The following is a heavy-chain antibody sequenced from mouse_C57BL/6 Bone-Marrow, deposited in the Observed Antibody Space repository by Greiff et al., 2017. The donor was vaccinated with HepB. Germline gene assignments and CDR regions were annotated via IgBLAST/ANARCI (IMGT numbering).Heavy chain of an antibody. Sequence: VQLQQSGPGLVQPSQSLSITCTVSGFSLTSYGVHWVRQSPGKGLEWLGVIWSGGSTDYNAAFISRLSISKDNSKSQVFFKRNSLQAEDTAIYYGARKDRYGSAWFAYWGQGTLVTVSA. J-gene: IGHJ3*01. V-gene: IGHV2-2*01. D-gene: IGHD1-1*01. CDR2: IWSGGST. CDR1: GFSLTSYG. CDR3: ARKDRYGSAWFAY.